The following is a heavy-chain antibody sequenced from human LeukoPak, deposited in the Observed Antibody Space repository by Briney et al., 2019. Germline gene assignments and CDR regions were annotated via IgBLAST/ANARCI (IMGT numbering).Heavy chain of an antibody. D-gene: IGHD3-9*01. J-gene: IGHJ4*02. Sequence: PGGSLRLSCVASGFAFSSLSMSWVRQAPGKGLEWVSDISASADNTHYADSVKGRFIIFRDNSKNTVFLQMNSLTVEDTPEYYCPKGAASSDWLSHEHWGQGTLVNVLS. CDR1: GFAFSSLS. CDR3: PKGAASSDWLSHEH. V-gene: IGHV3-23*01. CDR2: ISASADNT.